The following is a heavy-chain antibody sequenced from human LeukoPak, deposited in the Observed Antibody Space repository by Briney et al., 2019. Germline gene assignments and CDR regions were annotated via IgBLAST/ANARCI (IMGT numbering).Heavy chain of an antibody. J-gene: IGHJ4*02. V-gene: IGHV3-53*01. CDR2: YSGGNT. CDR1: GFTFSSYS. D-gene: IGHD4-17*01. Sequence: GGSLRLSCAASGFTFSSYSMNWVRQAPGKGLEWVSSYSGGNTHYSDSVKGRFTIFRDNSKNTLYLQMNSLRAEDTAVYYCARRAGEYSHPYDYWGQGTLVTVSS. CDR3: ARRAGEYSHPYDY.